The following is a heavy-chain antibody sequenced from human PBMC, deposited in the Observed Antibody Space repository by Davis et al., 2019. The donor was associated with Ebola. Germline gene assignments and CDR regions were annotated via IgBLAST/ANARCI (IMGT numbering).Heavy chain of an antibody. CDR1: GFTFSSYG. V-gene: IGHV3-33*01. CDR2: IWYDGSNK. J-gene: IGHJ6*02. D-gene: IGHD3-3*01. Sequence: GESLKISCAASGFTFSSYGMHWVRQAPGKGLEWVAVIWYDGSNKYYADSVKGRFTISRDNSKNTLYLQMNSLRAEDTAVYYCARDGGVRNYDFWSGYSPRYGMDVWGQGTTVTVSS. CDR3: ARDGGVRNYDFWSGYSPRYGMDV.